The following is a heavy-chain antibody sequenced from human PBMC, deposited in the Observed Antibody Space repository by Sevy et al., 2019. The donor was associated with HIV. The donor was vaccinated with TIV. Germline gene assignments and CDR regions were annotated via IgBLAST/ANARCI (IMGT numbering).Heavy chain of an antibody. Sequence: SETLSLTCTVSGGSISSSSYCWGWIRQPPGKGLEWIGSICYSGSTYYNASLKSRVTISVDTSKNQFPLRLSSVTAADTAVFYCARSIYCSGGRCYLNWFDPWGQGTLVTVSS. D-gene: IGHD2-15*01. V-gene: IGHV4-39*01. CDR3: ARSIYCSGGRCYLNWFDP. J-gene: IGHJ5*02. CDR1: GGSISSSSYC. CDR2: ICYSGST.